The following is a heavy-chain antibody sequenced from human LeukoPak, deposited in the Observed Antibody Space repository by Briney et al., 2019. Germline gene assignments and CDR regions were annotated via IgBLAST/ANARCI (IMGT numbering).Heavy chain of an antibody. V-gene: IGHV3-30*02. CDR1: GFTFSSYC. CDR3: TRDGMESDYGGQERFDY. J-gene: IGHJ4*02. Sequence: AGGSLRLSCAASGFTFSSYCMDWVRQAAGKGREWVAFIGYDGSNKYYADSVKGRFTISRDNSKNTLYLQMNSLRAEDTAVYYCTRDGMESDYGGQERFDYWGQGTLVIVSS. D-gene: IGHD4-23*01. CDR2: IGYDGSNK.